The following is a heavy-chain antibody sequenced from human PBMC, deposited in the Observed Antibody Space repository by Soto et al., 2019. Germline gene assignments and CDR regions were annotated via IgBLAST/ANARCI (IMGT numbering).Heavy chain of an antibody. V-gene: IGHV2-5*02. CDR2: IYWDDDK. Sequence: QITLKESGPTLVKPTQTLTLTCTFSGFSLSTSGVSVGWIRQPPGKALEWLALIYWDDDKRYSPSLKSRLTITEDTSKNQVVLRRTNMDPVDTATYYCAHSRCGGDCLQSYPSHYYYGMDVWGQGTTVTFSS. J-gene: IGHJ6*02. D-gene: IGHD2-21*02. CDR3: AHSRCGGDCLQSYPSHYYYGMDV. CDR1: GFSLSTSGVS.